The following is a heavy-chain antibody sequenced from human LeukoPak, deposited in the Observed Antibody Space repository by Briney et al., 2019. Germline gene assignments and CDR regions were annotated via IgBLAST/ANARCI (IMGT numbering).Heavy chain of an antibody. CDR2: ISGDGVST. V-gene: IGHV3-43*02. CDR1: GFTFSSYA. J-gene: IGHJ4*02. CDR3: AKESGKFDY. Sequence: GGSLRLSCAASGFTFSSYAMHWVRQAPGKGLEWVSLISGDGVSTFYADSVKGRFSISRDNSKNSLYLEMNSLRTEDAAMYYCAKESGKFDYWGQGTLVAVSS.